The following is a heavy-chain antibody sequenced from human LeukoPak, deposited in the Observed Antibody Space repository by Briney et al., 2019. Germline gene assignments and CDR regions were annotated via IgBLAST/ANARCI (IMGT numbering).Heavy chain of an antibody. V-gene: IGHV1-46*01. CDR2: INPSGGST. CDR1: GYTFTSYY. D-gene: IGHD3-3*01. CDR3: ARDHDDFWSGYYTTPRGPFDY. Sequence: ASVEVSCKASGYTFTSYYMHWVRQAPGQGLEWMGIINPSGGSTTYAQKFQGRVTITADESTSTAYMELSSLRSEDTAVYYCARDHDDFWSGYYTTPRGPFDYWGQGTLVTVSS. J-gene: IGHJ4*02.